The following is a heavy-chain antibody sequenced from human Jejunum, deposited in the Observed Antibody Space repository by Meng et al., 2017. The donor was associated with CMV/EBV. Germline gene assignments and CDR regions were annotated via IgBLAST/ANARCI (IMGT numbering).Heavy chain of an antibody. CDR1: GFTFSSYW. V-gene: IGHV3-74*01. J-gene: IGHJ3*01. CDR2: LNTDGSDT. Sequence: GFTFSSYWMHWVRQAPGKGLVWVSRLNTDGSDTAYADFVKGRFTISRDNAKNTVYLQMNSLGADDTAVYYCARPSIGVFSLAFDLWGQGALVTVSS. CDR3: ARPSIGVFSLAFDL. D-gene: IGHD3-3*01.